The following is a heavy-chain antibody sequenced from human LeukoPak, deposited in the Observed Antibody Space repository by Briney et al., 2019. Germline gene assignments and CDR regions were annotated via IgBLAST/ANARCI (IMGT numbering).Heavy chain of an antibody. D-gene: IGHD5-12*01. CDR3: AKGVGSMVATVFDY. V-gene: IGHV3-30-3*01. CDR2: ISYDGSNK. J-gene: IGHJ4*02. CDR1: GFTFSSYA. Sequence: GGSLRLSCAASGFTFSSYAMHWVRQAPGKGLEWVAVISYDGSNKYYADSVKGRFTISRDNSKNTLYLQMNSLRAEDTAVYYCAKGVGSMVATVFDYWGKGTLVTVSS.